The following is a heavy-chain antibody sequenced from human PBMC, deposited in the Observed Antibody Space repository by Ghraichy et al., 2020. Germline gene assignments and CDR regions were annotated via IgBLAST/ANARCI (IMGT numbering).Heavy chain of an antibody. CDR1: GFTFSRYA. D-gene: IGHD7-27*01. J-gene: IGHJ6*02. Sequence: GALRLSCTASGFTFSRYAMTWVRQAPGKGLELVSGISGNGEDTYYADSVKGRFTISRDNSENTLYLQMKSLRAEDTAIYYCAGDTDYYYYALGVWGHGTTVTVSS. CDR3: AGDTDYYYYALGV. CDR2: ISGNGEDT. V-gene: IGHV3-23*01.